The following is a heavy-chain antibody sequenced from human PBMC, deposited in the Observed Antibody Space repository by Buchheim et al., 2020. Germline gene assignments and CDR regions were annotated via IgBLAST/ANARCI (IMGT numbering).Heavy chain of an antibody. CDR3: ARVRDFVRDKYCFGMDV. J-gene: IGHJ6*02. Sequence: EVQLVESGGGLVQPGGSLTLSCAASGFTFSGHWMSWVRQAPGKGLEWVANIKQDGSEKHYVNSVEGRFIISRDNAKNSLYLQMNSLRVEDTAAYYCARVRDFVRDKYCFGMDVWGQGTT. CDR1: GFTFSGHW. CDR2: IKQDGSEK. D-gene: IGHD6-6*01. V-gene: IGHV3-7*04.